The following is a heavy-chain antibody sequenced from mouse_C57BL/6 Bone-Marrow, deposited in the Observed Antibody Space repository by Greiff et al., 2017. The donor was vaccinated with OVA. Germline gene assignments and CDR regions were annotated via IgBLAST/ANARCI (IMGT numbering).Heavy chain of an antibody. CDR1: GFSLTSYG. D-gene: IGHD1-1*01. Sequence: VQLKESGPGLVAPSQSLSITCTVSGFSLTSYGVHWVRQPPGKGLEWLVVIWSDGSTTYNSALKSRLSISKDNSKSQVFLKMNSLQTDDTAMYYCARHGSITTVVAPYYAMDYWGQGTSVTVSS. V-gene: IGHV2-6-1*01. J-gene: IGHJ4*01. CDR2: IWSDGST. CDR3: ARHGSITTVVAPYYAMDY.